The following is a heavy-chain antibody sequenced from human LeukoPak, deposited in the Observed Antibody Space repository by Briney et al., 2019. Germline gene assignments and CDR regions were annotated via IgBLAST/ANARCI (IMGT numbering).Heavy chain of an antibody. CDR1: GVTLRNYA. Sequence: GGSLRLYCAASGVTLRNYAMTWIRQAPGKGLQWVSVISGDGESTYYADSVRDRFTISRDNSKNTMYLQMNNLRAEDTAIYYCAKDRDCSSTGCYVFANWGQGTLVTVSS. J-gene: IGHJ4*02. V-gene: IGHV3-23*01. D-gene: IGHD2-2*01. CDR3: AKDRDCSSTGCYVFAN. CDR2: ISGDGEST.